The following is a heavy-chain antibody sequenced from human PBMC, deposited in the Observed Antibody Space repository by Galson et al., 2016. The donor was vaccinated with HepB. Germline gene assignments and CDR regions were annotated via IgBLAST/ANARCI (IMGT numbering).Heavy chain of an antibody. CDR1: GYSFTSYW. Sequence: QSGAEVKKSGESLKISCKGSGYSFTSYWIGWVRQMPGKGLEWMGIIYPGDSDTRYSPSFQGQVTISADKSISPAYLQWSSLKASDTAMYYCARRGYYDRSGYYGYDYYGMDVWGQGTTVTVSS. CDR3: ARRGYYDRSGYYGYDYYGMDV. V-gene: IGHV5-51*01. D-gene: IGHD3-22*01. J-gene: IGHJ6*02. CDR2: IYPGDSDT.